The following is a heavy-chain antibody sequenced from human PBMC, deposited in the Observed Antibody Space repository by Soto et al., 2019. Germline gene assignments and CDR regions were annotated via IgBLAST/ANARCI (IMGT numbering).Heavy chain of an antibody. D-gene: IGHD5-12*01. CDR1: GGSISSYY. V-gene: IGHV4-59*01. CDR2: IYYSGST. Sequence: SETLSLTCTVSGGSISSYYWSWIRQPPGKGLEWIGYIYYSGSTNYNPSLKSRVTISVDTSKNQFSLKLSSVTAADTAVYYCARDHGYKMGWLGYWGQGTTVTVSS. J-gene: IGHJ6*02. CDR3: ARDHGYKMGWLGY.